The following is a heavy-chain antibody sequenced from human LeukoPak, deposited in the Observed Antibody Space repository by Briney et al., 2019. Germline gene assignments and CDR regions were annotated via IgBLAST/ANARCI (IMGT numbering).Heavy chain of an antibody. V-gene: IGHV3-7*05. J-gene: IGHJ5*02. Sequence: PGGSLRLSCAASGFNFRSYWMKWVRQAPGKGLEWVANIKEDGSKKYYVDSVKGRFTISRDNAENSLYLQMNSLRVEDTAVYYCARGSAWERGSYDHWGQGTLVTVSS. D-gene: IGHD1-26*01. CDR2: IKEDGSKK. CDR1: GFNFRSYW. CDR3: ARGSAWERGSYDH.